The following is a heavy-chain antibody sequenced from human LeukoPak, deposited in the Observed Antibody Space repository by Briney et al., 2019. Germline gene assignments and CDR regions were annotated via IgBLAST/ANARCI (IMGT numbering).Heavy chain of an antibody. CDR3: ARATVTTLVDY. Sequence: SETLSLTCTVSGGSISGYYWGWIRQPPGKGLEWIGSIYYGGSTYYNPSLKSRVTISVDTSKNQFSLKLSSVTAADTAVYYCARATVTTLVDYWGQGTLVTVSS. CDR2: IYYGGST. D-gene: IGHD4-17*01. V-gene: IGHV4-39*07. J-gene: IGHJ4*02. CDR1: GGSISGYY.